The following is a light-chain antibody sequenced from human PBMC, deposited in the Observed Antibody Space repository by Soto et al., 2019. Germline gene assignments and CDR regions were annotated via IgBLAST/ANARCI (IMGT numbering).Light chain of an antibody. Sequence: EIVMTQSPATLSVSPGERATLSCRASQSVSSNLAWYQQKPGQAPRLLIYGASTRATGIPARFSGSGSGTKFTLTISRLEPEDFAVYYCHQYVSSWTFGQGTKVEIK. J-gene: IGKJ1*01. CDR3: HQYVSSWT. CDR2: GAS. CDR1: QSVSSN. V-gene: IGKV3-15*01.